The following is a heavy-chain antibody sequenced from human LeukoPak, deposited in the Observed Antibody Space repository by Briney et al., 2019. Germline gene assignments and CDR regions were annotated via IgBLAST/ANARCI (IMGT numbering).Heavy chain of an antibody. CDR2: IKSKTDGGTT. Sequence: PGGSLRLSCTASGFTFGDYAMSWVRQAPGKGLEWVGRIKSKTDGGTTDYAAPVKGRFTIPRDDSKNTLYLQMNSLKTEDTAVYYCTTATLDLFDIWGQGTMVTVSS. D-gene: IGHD2-15*01. V-gene: IGHV3-15*01. CDR1: GFTFGDYA. CDR3: TTATLDLFDI. J-gene: IGHJ3*02.